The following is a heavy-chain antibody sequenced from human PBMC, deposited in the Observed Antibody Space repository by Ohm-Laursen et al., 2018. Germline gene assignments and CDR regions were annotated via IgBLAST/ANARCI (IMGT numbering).Heavy chain of an antibody. J-gene: IGHJ6*02. D-gene: IGHD2-15*01. Sequence: SLRLSCSASGFTFSSYGMHWVRQAPGKGLQCVANIKEDGTEKYYVDSVKGRFTISRDNSKNSLYLQMHSLRGEDTAVYYCARGPWWGDSYYGMDVWGQGTTVTVSS. CDR2: IKEDGTEK. CDR3: ARGPWWGDSYYGMDV. V-gene: IGHV3-7*01. CDR1: GFTFSSYG.